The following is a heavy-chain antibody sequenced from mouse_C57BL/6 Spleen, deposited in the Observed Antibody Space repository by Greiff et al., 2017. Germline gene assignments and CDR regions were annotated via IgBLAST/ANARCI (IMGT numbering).Heavy chain of an antibody. Sequence: QVQLQQPGAELVKPGASVTMSCKASGYTFTSYWITWVKQRPGQGLEWIGDIYPGSGSTNYNEKFKSKATLTVDTSSSTAYMQLSSLTSEDSAVYYCARYPSNYVGYFDYWGQGTTLTVSS. J-gene: IGHJ2*01. CDR3: ARYPSNYVGYFDY. V-gene: IGHV1-55*01. D-gene: IGHD2-5*01. CDR1: GYTFTSYW. CDR2: IYPGSGST.